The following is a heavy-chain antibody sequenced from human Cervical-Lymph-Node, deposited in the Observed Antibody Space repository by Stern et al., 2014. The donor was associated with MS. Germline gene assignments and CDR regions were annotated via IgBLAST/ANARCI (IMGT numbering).Heavy chain of an antibody. CDR3: ARALNDYDILTGFSH. Sequence: QVQLQESRPGLVKPSQTLSLTCTVSGGSISRGGFHWSWILQHPGERLERMGNRYYSGRPYPKPSLKSRVTISVDTSKNQFSLKLSSVTAADTAVYYCARALNDYDILTGFSHWGQGTLVTVSS. CDR1: GGSISRGGFH. J-gene: IGHJ4*02. D-gene: IGHD3-9*01. CDR2: RYYSGRP. V-gene: IGHV4-31*03.